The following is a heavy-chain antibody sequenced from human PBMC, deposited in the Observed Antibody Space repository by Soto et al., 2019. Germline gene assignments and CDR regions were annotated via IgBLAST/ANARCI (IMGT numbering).Heavy chain of an antibody. CDR1: GFTFSIYA. J-gene: IGHJ6*04. D-gene: IGHD2-2*01. V-gene: IGHV3-23*01. CDR2: ISGSDGST. CDR3: TRAGPATCTSNSCFASSPDV. Sequence: GGSLRLSCAASGFTFSIYAMTWVRLAPGKGLEWVSAISGSDGSTYYADSVRGRFSISRDNSKNTLFLQMSSLRAEDTAVYYCTRAGPATCTSNSCFASSPDVWGKGTTVTVSS.